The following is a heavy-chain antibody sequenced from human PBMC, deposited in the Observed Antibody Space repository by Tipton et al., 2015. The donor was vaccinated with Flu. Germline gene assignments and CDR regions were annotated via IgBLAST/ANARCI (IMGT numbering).Heavy chain of an antibody. Sequence: TLSLTCTASGYSISSGFYWGWIRQPPGKGLEWIGNIYHSGSTFYNPSLKSRVTISVDTSKNQFSLKLSSVTAADTAVYYCARGDGYNFDYWGQGTLVTVSS. V-gene: IGHV4-38-2*02. CDR3: ARGDGYNFDY. J-gene: IGHJ4*02. D-gene: IGHD5-24*01. CDR2: IYHSGST. CDR1: GYSISSGFY.